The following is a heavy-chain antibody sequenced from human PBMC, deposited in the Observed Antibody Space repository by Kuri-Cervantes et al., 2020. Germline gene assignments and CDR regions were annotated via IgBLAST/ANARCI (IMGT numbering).Heavy chain of an antibody. J-gene: IGHJ6*02. V-gene: IGHV4-30-2*01. Sequence: SCAVSGGSISSGGYSWSWIRQPPGKGLEWIGYIDHGGSTYYNPSLKSRVTITVDRSKNQFPLKLSSVTAADTAVYYCARSITSPDYYYGMDVWGQGTTVTVSS. CDR2: IDHGGST. CDR1: GGSISSGGYS. D-gene: IGHD5-12*01. CDR3: ARSITSPDYYYGMDV.